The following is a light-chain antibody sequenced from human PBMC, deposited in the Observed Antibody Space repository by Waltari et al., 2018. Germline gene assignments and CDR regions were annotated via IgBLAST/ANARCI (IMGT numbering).Light chain of an antibody. V-gene: IGLV1-44*01. CDR2: TSY. J-gene: IGLJ3*02. CDR3: ATWDDSLNAWV. Sequence: QSVLTQPPSASGTPGQRVTIPCSGSRSNIGSATVTWDQKLPGTAPKLLIHTSYQRPSGVPDRFSGSKSGTSASLTISGLQSEDEADYYCATWDDSLNAWVFGGGTKLTVL. CDR1: RSNIGSAT.